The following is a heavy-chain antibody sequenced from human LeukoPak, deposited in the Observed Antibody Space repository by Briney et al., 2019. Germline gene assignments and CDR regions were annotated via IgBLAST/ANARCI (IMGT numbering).Heavy chain of an antibody. J-gene: IGHJ4*02. CDR2: MWNDGSNK. D-gene: IGHD5-18*01. V-gene: IGHV3-33*01. CDR1: GFTFSSYG. Sequence: PGGSLRLSCAASGFTFSSYGMHWVRQAPGKGLEWVAVMWNDGSNKYYVDSVKGRFTISRDNSKSTLYLQMNSLRAEDTAVYYCARSSGYSYGNLDYWGQGTLVTVSS. CDR3: ARSSGYSYGNLDY.